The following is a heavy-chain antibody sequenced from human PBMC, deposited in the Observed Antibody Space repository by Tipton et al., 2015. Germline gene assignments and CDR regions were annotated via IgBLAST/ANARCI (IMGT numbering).Heavy chain of an antibody. CDR3: ARIRGRYVMDY. V-gene: IGHV4-39*07. CDR1: GGSISSSLHY. D-gene: IGHD3-16*01. CDR2: IYYSGST. Sequence: TLSLTCTVSGGSISSSLHYWGWIRQPPGKGLEWIGSIYYSGSTYYNPSLKSRVTISVDTSKNQFFLNLSSVTAADTAVYYCARIRGRYVMDYWGQGTLVTVSS. J-gene: IGHJ4*02.